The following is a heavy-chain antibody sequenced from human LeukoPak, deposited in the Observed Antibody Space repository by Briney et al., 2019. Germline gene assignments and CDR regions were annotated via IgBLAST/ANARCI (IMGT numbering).Heavy chain of an antibody. Sequence: PGGSLRLSCAASRFTSTSYSMNWVRQAPGKGLEWVSTISGGGGSTYYADSVKGRFTISRDNSKNTLYLQVNSLRAEDTAVYYCAKGGKWDVTPFDYWGQGTLVTVSS. J-gene: IGHJ4*02. V-gene: IGHV3-23*01. CDR1: RFTSTSYS. D-gene: IGHD1-26*01. CDR3: AKGGKWDVTPFDY. CDR2: ISGGGGST.